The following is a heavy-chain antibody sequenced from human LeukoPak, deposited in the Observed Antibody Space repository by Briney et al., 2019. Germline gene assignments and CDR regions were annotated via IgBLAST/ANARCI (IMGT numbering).Heavy chain of an antibody. CDR2: FYPEDDET. J-gene: IGHJ4*02. V-gene: IGHV1-24*01. CDR1: GYTLTELS. CDR3: ATDGDDLNDY. D-gene: IGHD7-27*01. Sequence: ASVKVSCTVSGYTLTELSMHWVRQAPGKGLEWMGGFYPEDDETIYAQKFQGRITMTEDTSTDTAYMELSSLRSEDTAVYYCATDGDDLNDYWGPGTLVTVS.